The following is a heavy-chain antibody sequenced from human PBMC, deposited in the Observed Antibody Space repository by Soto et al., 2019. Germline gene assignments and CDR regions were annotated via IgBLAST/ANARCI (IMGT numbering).Heavy chain of an antibody. CDR1: GYTFTYRY. V-gene: IGHV1-45*02. Sequence: SVKVSCKASGYTFTYRYLHWVRQAPGQALEWMGWITPFNGNTNYAQKFQDRVTITRDRSMSTAYMELSSLRSEDTAMYYCARSDSSSSHFDYWGQGTLVTVSS. D-gene: IGHD6-6*01. CDR3: ARSDSSSSHFDY. J-gene: IGHJ4*02. CDR2: ITPFNGNT.